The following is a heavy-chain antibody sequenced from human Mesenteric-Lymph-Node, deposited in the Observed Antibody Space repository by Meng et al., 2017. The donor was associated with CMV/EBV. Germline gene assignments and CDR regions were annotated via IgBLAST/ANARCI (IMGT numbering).Heavy chain of an antibody. D-gene: IGHD4-17*01. CDR1: FSDYY. V-gene: IGHV3-11*01. CDR3: ARDLAGGERLTTVTTTLDY. CDR2: ISSSGSTI. J-gene: IGHJ4*02. Sequence: FSDYYMSWIRQAPGKGLEWVSYISSSGSTIYYADSVKGRFTISRDNAKNSLYLQMNSLRAEDTAVYYCARDLAGGERLTTVTTTLDYWGQGTLVTVSS.